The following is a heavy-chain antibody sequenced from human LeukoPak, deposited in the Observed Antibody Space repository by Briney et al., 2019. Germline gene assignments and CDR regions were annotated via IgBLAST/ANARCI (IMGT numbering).Heavy chain of an antibody. D-gene: IGHD3-3*01. CDR1: GFIFSSYW. J-gene: IGHJ4*02. CDR2: IKHDGREK. V-gene: IGHV3-7*01. CDR3: AKDEQYYGFWSGYTDFDY. Sequence: GGSLRLSPAASGFIFSSYWMSCVRQAPEEGLEWVANIKHDGREKYYVDSVKGRFTISRDNAKTSLYLQMNSMRAVDTAVYYCAKDEQYYGFWSGYTDFDYWGQGTLVTVSS.